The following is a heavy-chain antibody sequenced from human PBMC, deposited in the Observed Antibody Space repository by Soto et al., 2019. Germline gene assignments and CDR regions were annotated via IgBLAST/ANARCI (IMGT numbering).Heavy chain of an antibody. CDR2: IYPGDSDT. Sequence: EVQLVQSGAEVKKPGESLKISCKGSGYSFTSYWIGWVRQMPGKGLEWMGIIYPGDSDTRYSPSFQGQVTISADKSISTAYLQWSSLKASDTAMYYCARRDCSSTSCYSPNVPPVDYWGQGTLVTVSS. CDR1: GYSFTSYW. V-gene: IGHV5-51*01. J-gene: IGHJ4*02. CDR3: ARRDCSSTSCYSPNVPPVDY. D-gene: IGHD2-2*02.